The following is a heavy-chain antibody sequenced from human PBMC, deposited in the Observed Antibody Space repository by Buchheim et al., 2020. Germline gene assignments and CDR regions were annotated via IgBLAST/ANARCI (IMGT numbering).Heavy chain of an antibody. J-gene: IGHJ6*02. CDR1: GYTFTGYY. Sequence: QVQLVQSGAEVKKPGASVKVSCKASGYTFTGYYMHWVRQAPGQGLEWMGWINPNSGCTNYAQKFQGRVTMTRDTSISTAYMELSRLRSDDTAVYYCATRERHYYDFWSGDLYGMDVWGQGTT. CDR3: ATRERHYYDFWSGDLYGMDV. CDR2: INPNSGCT. V-gene: IGHV1-2*02. D-gene: IGHD3-3*01.